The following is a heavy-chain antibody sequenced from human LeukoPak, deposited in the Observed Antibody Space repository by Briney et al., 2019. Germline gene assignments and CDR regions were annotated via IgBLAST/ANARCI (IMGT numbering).Heavy chain of an antibody. Sequence: PGGSLRLSCAASGFTFSSYSMNWVRQAPGKGLEWVSSISSSSSYIYYADSVKGRFTISRDNAKNSLYLQMNSLRAEDTAVYYCARVGVVRGVRGDLPFDIWGQGTMVTVSS. V-gene: IGHV3-21*01. CDR1: GFTFSSYS. CDR2: ISSSSSYI. CDR3: ARVGVVRGVRGDLPFDI. J-gene: IGHJ3*02. D-gene: IGHD3-10*01.